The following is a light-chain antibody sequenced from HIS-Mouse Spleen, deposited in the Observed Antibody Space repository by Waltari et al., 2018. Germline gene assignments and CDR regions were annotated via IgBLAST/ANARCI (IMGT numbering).Light chain of an antibody. V-gene: IGLV2-23*01. Sequence: QSALTQPASVSGSPGQSITISCTGTSSDVGSYNLVSWYQQPPGKAPKLMIYEGSKRPSGVSNRFSGSKSGNTASLTISGLQAEDEADYYCCSYAGSSPLYVFGTGTKVTVL. CDR1: SSDVGSYNL. CDR3: CSYAGSSPLYV. CDR2: EGS. J-gene: IGLJ1*01.